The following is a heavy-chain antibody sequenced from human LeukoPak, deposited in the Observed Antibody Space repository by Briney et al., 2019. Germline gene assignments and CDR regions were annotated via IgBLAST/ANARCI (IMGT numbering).Heavy chain of an antibody. J-gene: IGHJ4*02. D-gene: IGHD6-19*01. CDR2: ISGSGGST. CDR3: ARDTAVAGTGLDY. CDR1: GFTFSSYA. V-gene: IGHV3-23*01. Sequence: GGSLRLSCAASGFTFSSYAMSWVRQAPGKGLEWVSAISGSGGSTYYADSVKGRFTISRDNAKNSLYLQMNSLRAEDTAVYYCARDTAVAGTGLDYWGQGTLVTVSS.